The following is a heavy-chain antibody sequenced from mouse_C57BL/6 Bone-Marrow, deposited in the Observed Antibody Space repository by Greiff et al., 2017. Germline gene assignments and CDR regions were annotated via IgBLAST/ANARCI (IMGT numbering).Heavy chain of an antibody. V-gene: IGHV5-6*01. CDR2: ISSGGSYT. D-gene: IGHD1-1*01. Sequence: EVKLMESGGDLVKPGGSLKLSCAASGFTFSSYGMSWVRQTPDKRLEWVATISSGGSYTYYPDSVKGRFTISRDNAKNTLYLQMSSLKSEDTAMYYCARRGWYYYGSSGDYAMDYWGQGTSVTVSS. CDR3: ARRGWYYYGSSGDYAMDY. CDR1: GFTFSSYG. J-gene: IGHJ4*01.